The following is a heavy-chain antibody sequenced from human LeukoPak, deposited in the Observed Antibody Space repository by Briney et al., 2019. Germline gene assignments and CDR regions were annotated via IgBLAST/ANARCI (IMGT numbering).Heavy chain of an antibody. CDR2: INHSGST. CDR3: ARWIVVVPAAMRNYYGSGSYYNENWFDP. D-gene: IGHD3-10*01. V-gene: IGHV4-34*01. J-gene: IGHJ5*02. Sequence: SETLSLTCAVYGGSFSGYYWSWIRQPPGKGLEWIGEINHSGSTNYNPSLKSRVTISVDTSKNQFSLKLSSVTAADTAVYYCARWIVVVPAAMRNYYGSGSYYNENWFDPWGQGTLVTVSS. CDR1: GGSFSGYY.